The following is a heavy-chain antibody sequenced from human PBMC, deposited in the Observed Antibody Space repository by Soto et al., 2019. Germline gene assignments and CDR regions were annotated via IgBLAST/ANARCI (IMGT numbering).Heavy chain of an antibody. V-gene: IGHV3-33*01. CDR3: ARDGLGFLEWLPEENYYYGMDV. Sequence: GGSLRLSCAASGFTFSSYGMHWVRQAPGKGLEWVAVIWYDGSNKYYADSVKGRFTISRDNSKNTLYLQMNSLRAEDTAVYYCARDGLGFLEWLPEENYYYGMDVWGQGTTVTVSS. J-gene: IGHJ6*02. CDR2: IWYDGSNK. CDR1: GFTFSSYG. D-gene: IGHD3-3*01.